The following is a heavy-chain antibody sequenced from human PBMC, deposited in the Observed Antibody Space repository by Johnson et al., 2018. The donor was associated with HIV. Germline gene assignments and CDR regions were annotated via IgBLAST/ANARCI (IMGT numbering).Heavy chain of an antibody. J-gene: IGHJ3*02. CDR3: ASVLLWFGADDAFDI. CDR1: GFTFDDFG. Sequence: DVQLVESGGGAVRPGGSLRLSCAASGFTFDDFGMSWVRQPPGKGLEWVSGINWNGGSTAYADSVKGRFTISRDNTKKSLYLQMNSLRAEDTAVYYCASVLLWFGADDAFDIWGQGTMVTVSS. CDR2: INWNGGST. V-gene: IGHV3-20*04. D-gene: IGHD3-10*01.